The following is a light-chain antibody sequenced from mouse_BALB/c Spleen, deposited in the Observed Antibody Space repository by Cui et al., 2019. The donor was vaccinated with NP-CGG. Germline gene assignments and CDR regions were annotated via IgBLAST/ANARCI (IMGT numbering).Light chain of an antibody. V-gene: IGLV1*01. J-gene: IGLJ1*01. CDR3: ALWYSNHWV. Sequence: VVTQESALTTSPGETVTLTCRSSTGAVTTNNYANWVQEKPDHLFTGLIGGTNNRAPGVPARFSGSLIGDTAALTITGAQTEDEAIYFCALWYSNHWVFGGGTKLTVL. CDR1: TGAVTTNNY. CDR2: GTN.